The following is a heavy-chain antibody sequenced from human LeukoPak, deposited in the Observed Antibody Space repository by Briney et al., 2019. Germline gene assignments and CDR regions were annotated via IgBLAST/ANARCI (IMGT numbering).Heavy chain of an antibody. CDR1: GGSFSGYY. CDR3: ARASNPTYYDFWSGYYGY. D-gene: IGHD3-3*01. Sequence: PSETLSLTCAVYGGSFSGYYWSWIRQPPGKGLEWIGEINHSGSTNYNPSLKSRVTISVDTSKNQCSLKLSSVTAADTAVYYCARASNPTYYDFWSGYYGYWGQGTLVTVSS. V-gene: IGHV4-34*01. J-gene: IGHJ4*02. CDR2: INHSGST.